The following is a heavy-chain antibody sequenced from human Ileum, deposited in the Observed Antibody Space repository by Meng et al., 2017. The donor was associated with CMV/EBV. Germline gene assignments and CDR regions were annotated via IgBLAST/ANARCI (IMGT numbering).Heavy chain of an antibody. J-gene: IGHJ4*02. Sequence: RSWAVAGFTLRTYWMHWVGQDPGKGMVWDEHSNDDERTTNYADTRKGRFTISRDNAKNTLYLQMNSLRVEDTAVYYCARGGRGLNYWGQGTLVTVSS. CDR1: GFTLRTYW. D-gene: IGHD3-10*01. CDR2: SNDDERTT. V-gene: IGHV3-74*01. CDR3: ARGGRGLNY.